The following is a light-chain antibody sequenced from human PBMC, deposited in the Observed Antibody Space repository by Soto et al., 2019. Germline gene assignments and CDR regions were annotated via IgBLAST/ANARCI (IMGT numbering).Light chain of an antibody. CDR3: AAWDDSLNGFSWV. J-gene: IGLJ3*02. Sequence: QLVLTQPPSASGTPGQRVTISCSGSSSNIGSNTVNWYQQLPGTAPKLLIYSNNQRPSGVPDRFSGSKSGTSASLAISGLQSEDEADYYCAAWDDSLNGFSWVFGGGTQLTVL. V-gene: IGLV1-44*01. CDR1: SSNIGSNT. CDR2: SNN.